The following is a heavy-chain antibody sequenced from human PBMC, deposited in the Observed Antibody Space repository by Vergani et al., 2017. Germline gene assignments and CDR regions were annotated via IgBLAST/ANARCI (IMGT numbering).Heavy chain of an antibody. CDR2: ISSSSTYK. CDR3: ATGYNWNMDAVDI. V-gene: IGHV3-21*01. CDR1: GFTFSSYS. D-gene: IGHD1/OR15-1a*01. J-gene: IGHJ3*02. Sequence: EVLLVEPGGGLVKPGGSLRLSCAVFGFTFSSYSLNWFRQAPGKGLEWVSSISSSSTYKYYADSVKGRLTIPRDNAKNPLYLQMNSLSAEDTAIYYCATGYNWNMDAVDIWGEGTIVTVSS.